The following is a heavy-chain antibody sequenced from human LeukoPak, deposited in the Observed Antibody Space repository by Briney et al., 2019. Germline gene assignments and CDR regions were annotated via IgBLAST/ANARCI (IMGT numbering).Heavy chain of an antibody. V-gene: IGHV1-18*01. J-gene: IGHJ6*02. CDR2: ICAYNGNT. D-gene: IGHD3-22*01. Sequence: ASVKVSCKASGYTFTSYGISWVRQAPGQGLEWMGWICAYNGNTNYAQKLQGRVTMTTDTSTSTAYMELRSLRSDDTAVYYCARGDSSGYSSYYYYGMDVWGQGTTVTVSS. CDR3: ARGDSSGYSSYYYYGMDV. CDR1: GYTFTSYG.